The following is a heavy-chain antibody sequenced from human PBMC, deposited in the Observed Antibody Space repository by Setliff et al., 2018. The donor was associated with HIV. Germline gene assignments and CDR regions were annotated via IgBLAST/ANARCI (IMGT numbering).Heavy chain of an antibody. V-gene: IGHV3-48*03. D-gene: IGHD5-18*01. CDR3: AILDVDTTMVIYYGMDV. CDR1: GFTFSSYE. Sequence: GESLKISCAASGFTFSSYEMNWVRQAPGKGLEWVSYISSSGSTVYYADSAKGRFTISRDNAKNSLYLQMNSLRAEDTAVYYCAILDVDTTMVIYYGMDVWGQGTTVTGS. J-gene: IGHJ6*02. CDR2: ISSSGSTV.